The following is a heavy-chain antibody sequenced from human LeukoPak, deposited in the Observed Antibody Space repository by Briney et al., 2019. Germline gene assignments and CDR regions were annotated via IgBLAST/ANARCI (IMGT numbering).Heavy chain of an antibody. Sequence: SVKVSCKASGGTFSSYAISWVRQAPGQGLEWMGGIIPIFGTANYAQKFQGRVTITADKSTSTAYMELSSLRSEDTAVYYCARDGTPNYSSGWVYMDVWGKGTTVTISS. V-gene: IGHV1-69*06. CDR2: IIPIFGTA. D-gene: IGHD6-25*01. CDR1: GGTFSSYA. CDR3: ARDGTPNYSSGWVYMDV. J-gene: IGHJ6*03.